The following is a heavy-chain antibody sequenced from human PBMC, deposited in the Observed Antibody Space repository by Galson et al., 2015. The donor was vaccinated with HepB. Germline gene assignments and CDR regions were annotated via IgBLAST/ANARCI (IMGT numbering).Heavy chain of an antibody. CDR2: INHSGST. D-gene: IGHD3-10*01. Sequence: TLSLTCAVYGGSFSGYYWSWIRQPPGKGLEWIGEINHSGSTNYNPSLKSRVTISVDTSKNQFSLKLSSVTAADTAVYYCARSRPIITMVRGVIVYYYYYYYMDVWGKGTTVTVSS. CDR1: GGSFSGYY. CDR3: ARSRPIITMVRGVIVYYYYYYYMDV. J-gene: IGHJ6*03. V-gene: IGHV4-34*01.